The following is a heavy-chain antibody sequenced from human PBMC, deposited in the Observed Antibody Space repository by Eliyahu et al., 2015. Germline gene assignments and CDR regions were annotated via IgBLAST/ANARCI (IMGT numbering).Heavy chain of an antibody. J-gene: IGHJ4*01. V-gene: IGHV3-66*01. D-gene: IGHD5-12*01. CDR2: IYSGGST. CDR3: ASRGVATIGPLDY. Sequence: EVQLVESGGGLVQPGGSLXLXCAASGFPVSSNYMGWVRQAPGKGLEWVSVIYSGGSTYYADSVKGRFTISRDNSKNTLSLQMNSLRAEDTAVYYCASRGVATIGPLDYWGHGTLVTVSS. CDR1: GFPVSSNY.